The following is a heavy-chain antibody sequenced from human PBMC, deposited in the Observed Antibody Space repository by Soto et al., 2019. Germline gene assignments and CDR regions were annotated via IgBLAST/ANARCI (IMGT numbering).Heavy chain of an antibody. V-gene: IGHV4-39*02. J-gene: IGHJ4*02. Sequence: SETLSLTCTVSGGSISRSSYYWGWIRQPPGKGLEWIGSIYYSGNTYYNPSLKSRVTISVDTSKNQFSLKLSSVTAADTAVYYCAREGRYSYGLPMDYWGQGTLVTVSS. CDR1: GGSISRSSYY. D-gene: IGHD5-18*01. CDR2: IYYSGNT. CDR3: AREGRYSYGLPMDY.